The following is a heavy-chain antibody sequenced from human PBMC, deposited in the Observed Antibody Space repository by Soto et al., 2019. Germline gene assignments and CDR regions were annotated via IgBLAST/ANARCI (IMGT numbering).Heavy chain of an antibody. D-gene: IGHD6-13*01. CDR2: ISRSGSTI. Sequence: GGSLGLSCTASGFTFSNYYMSWIRQDPGKGLEWVSYISRSGSTIYYADSVKGRFTVSRDNAKNSLYLQMDSLRTEDTAVYYCATDVSSSAYYGGPDFQYGMDVWGQGTTVTVSS. J-gene: IGHJ6*02. V-gene: IGHV3-11*01. CDR1: GFTFSNYY. CDR3: ATDVSSSAYYGGPDFQYGMDV.